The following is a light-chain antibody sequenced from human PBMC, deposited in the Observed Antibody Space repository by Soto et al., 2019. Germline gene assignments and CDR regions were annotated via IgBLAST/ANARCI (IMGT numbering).Light chain of an antibody. Sequence: DIQMTQSPSSLSSSVGDRVTITCHTSHDITESLAWCYQKPGKAPKLLIYGASNVAADVPSRFSGSGSGTDFTLSISSLQPEDFATYYCQQYHSLPIAFGQGTRLEIK. CDR1: HDITES. J-gene: IGKJ5*01. V-gene: IGKV1-33*01. CDR3: QQYHSLPIA. CDR2: GAS.